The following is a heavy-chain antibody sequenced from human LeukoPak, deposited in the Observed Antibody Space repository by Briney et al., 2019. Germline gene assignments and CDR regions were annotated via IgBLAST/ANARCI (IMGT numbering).Heavy chain of an antibody. V-gene: IGHV1-69*13. J-gene: IGHJ4*02. D-gene: IGHD3-22*01. CDR3: ATDRGDSSGYYYTEFDY. CDR1: GGTFSSYA. Sequence: SVKVSCKASGGTFSSYAISWVRQAPGQGLEWMGGIIPIFGTANYAQKFQGRVTITADESTSTAYMELSSLRSEDTAVYYCATDRGDSSGYYYTEFDYWGQGTLVTVSS. CDR2: IIPIFGTA.